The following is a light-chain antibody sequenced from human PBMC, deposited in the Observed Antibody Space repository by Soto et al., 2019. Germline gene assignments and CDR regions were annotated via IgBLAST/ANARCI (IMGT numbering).Light chain of an antibody. CDR2: EVG. Sequence: SALTQPASVSGSPGQSIVISCTGTSSDVGRYNLVSWYQHPPGKAPKLLIYEVGKRSTGISNRFSGSKSGNSASLTVSGLQTEDEGNYFCCSFAPNNTFVFGTGTKVTVL. J-gene: IGLJ1*01. CDR1: SSDVGRYNL. V-gene: IGLV2-23*02. CDR3: CSFAPNNTFV.